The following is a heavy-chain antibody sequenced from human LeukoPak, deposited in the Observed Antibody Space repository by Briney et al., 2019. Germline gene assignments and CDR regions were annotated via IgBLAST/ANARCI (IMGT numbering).Heavy chain of an antibody. V-gene: IGHV3-33*08. CDR2: IWYDGSNK. CDR3: ARDLLGYCSGGSCYYYYYYYGMDV. D-gene: IGHD2-15*01. CDR1: GFTFSSYS. Sequence: PGGSLRLSCAASGFTFSSYSMHWVRQAPGKGLEWVAVIWYDGSNKYYADSVKGRFTISRDNSKNTLYLQMNSLRAEDTAVYYCARDLLGYCSGGSCYYYYYYYGMDVWGQGTTVTVSS. J-gene: IGHJ6*02.